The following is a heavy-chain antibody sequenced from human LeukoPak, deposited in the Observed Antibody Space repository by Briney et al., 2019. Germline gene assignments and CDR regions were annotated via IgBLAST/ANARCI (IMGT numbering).Heavy chain of an antibody. CDR1: GGSISSHY. CDR2: IYYSGST. CDR3: AIAAAGIGWFDP. J-gene: IGHJ5*02. D-gene: IGHD6-13*01. Sequence: PSETLSLTCTVSGGSISSHYWSWVRQPPGKGLEWIGYIYYSGSTNYNPSLKSRVTISVDTSKNQFSLKLSSVTAADTAVYYCAIAAAGIGWFDPWGQGTLVTVSS. V-gene: IGHV4-59*11.